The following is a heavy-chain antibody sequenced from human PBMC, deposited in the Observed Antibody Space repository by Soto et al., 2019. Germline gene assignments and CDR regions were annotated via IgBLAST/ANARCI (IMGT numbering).Heavy chain of an antibody. CDR3: AKPFFIVAMGDYWYFDL. J-gene: IGHJ2*01. CDR1: GFTFSSYA. D-gene: IGHD5-12*01. Sequence: EVQLLESGGGLVQPGGSLRLSCAASGFTFSSYAMSWVRQAPGKGLEWVSAISGSGGSTYYADSVQGRFTISRDNSKNTLYLQMNSLRAEDTAVYYCAKPFFIVAMGDYWYFDLWGRGTLVTVSS. CDR2: ISGSGGST. V-gene: IGHV3-23*01.